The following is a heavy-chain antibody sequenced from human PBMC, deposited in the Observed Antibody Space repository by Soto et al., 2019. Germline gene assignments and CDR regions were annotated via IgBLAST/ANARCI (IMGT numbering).Heavy chain of an antibody. D-gene: IGHD6-19*01. CDR1: GGSISSSSYY. CDR3: ARGIEGWYQGRYYYGMDV. J-gene: IGHJ6*02. Sequence: SETLSLTCTVSGGSISSSSYYWGWIRQPPGKGLEWIGSIYYSGGTYYNPSLKSRVTISVDTSKNQFSLKLSSVTTADTAVYYCARGIEGWYQGRYYYGMDVWGQGTTVTVSS. V-gene: IGHV4-39*01. CDR2: IYYSGGT.